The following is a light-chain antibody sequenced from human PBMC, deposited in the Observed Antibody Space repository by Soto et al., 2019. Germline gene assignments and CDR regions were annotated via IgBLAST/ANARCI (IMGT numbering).Light chain of an antibody. CDR1: SSDVGAYIY. J-gene: IGLJ1*01. CDR3: CSYAGSYTHV. V-gene: IGLV2-11*01. CDR2: DVI. Sequence: QSALTQPRSVSGSPGQSVTFSCTGTSSDVGAYIYVSWYQQHPGKAPKLIIYDVIKRPSGVPDRFSGSKSGNTASLTISGLQAEDEAGYYCCSYAGSYTHVFGTGTKVTVL.